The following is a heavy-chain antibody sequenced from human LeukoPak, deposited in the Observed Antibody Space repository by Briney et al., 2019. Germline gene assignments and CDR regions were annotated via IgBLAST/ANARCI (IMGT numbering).Heavy chain of an antibody. CDR1: GFSISTYE. V-gene: IGHV3-48*03. D-gene: IGHD1-26*01. CDR2: FRSSRGTI. CDR3: ARGTLLNAFDI. Sequence: PGGSLRLSCAASGFSISTYEMDWVRQAPGKGLEWASYFRSSRGTIYYADSVRGRFTVSGDSAKNSLYLQMNSLRADDTAVYYCARGTLLNAFDIWGQGTMVTVSS. J-gene: IGHJ3*02.